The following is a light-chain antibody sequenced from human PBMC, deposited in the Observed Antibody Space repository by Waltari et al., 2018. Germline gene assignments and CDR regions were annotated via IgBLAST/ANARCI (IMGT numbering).Light chain of an antibody. Sequence: DIQMTQSPSTLSASVGDRVTTTCRASESIDDWMAWYQQEPGKAPKLLIYRASTLQSGGPSRFSGSGSGTEFTLTITSLQPGDFGSYYCQYYFLYSRGFGQGTKVEIK. CDR2: RAS. V-gene: IGKV1-5*03. CDR1: ESIDDW. CDR3: QYYFLYSRG. J-gene: IGKJ2*03.